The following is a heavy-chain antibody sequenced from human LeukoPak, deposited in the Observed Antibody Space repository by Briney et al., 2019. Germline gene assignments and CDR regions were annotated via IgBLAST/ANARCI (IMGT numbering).Heavy chain of an antibody. V-gene: IGHV4-39*07. D-gene: IGHD2-2*01. CDR2: IYTGGST. CDR1: GGSISSSSYY. J-gene: IGHJ4*02. Sequence: SETLSLTCTVSGGSISSSSYYWGWIRQPPGKGLEWIGRIYTGGSTNYDPSLKSRVTLSIETPKNQFSLELTSVTAADTAVYYCARAPTAYCLSTNCQPYFDYWGQGTLVTVSS. CDR3: ARAPTAYCLSTNCQPYFDY.